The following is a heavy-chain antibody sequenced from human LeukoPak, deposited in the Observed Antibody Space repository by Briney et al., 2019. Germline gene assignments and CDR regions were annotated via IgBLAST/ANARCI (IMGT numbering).Heavy chain of an antibody. CDR2: ISSSSSTI. J-gene: IGHJ6*03. CDR3: ARGGTIPDYYYYYMDV. D-gene: IGHD3-9*01. V-gene: IGHV3-48*04. Sequence: GGSLRLSCAAAGFTFSSYSMNCVRHAPRKGREWVSYISSSSSTIYYADPVKGRFTISRDNAKNSLYLQMNSLRAEDTAVYYCARGGTIPDYYYYYMDVWGKGTTVTVSS. CDR1: GFTFSSYS.